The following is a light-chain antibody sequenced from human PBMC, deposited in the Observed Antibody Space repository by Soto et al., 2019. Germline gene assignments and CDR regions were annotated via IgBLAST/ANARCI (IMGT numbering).Light chain of an antibody. CDR3: QQYGSSLPIT. CDR2: GAS. J-gene: IGKJ5*01. Sequence: EIVLTQSPGTLSLSPGERATLSCRASQSVSSSYLAWYQQKPGQALRLLIYGASSRATGIPDRFSGSGSGTDFTLTISRLEPEDFAVYYCQQYGSSLPITFGQWTRLEIK. V-gene: IGKV3-20*01. CDR1: QSVSSSY.